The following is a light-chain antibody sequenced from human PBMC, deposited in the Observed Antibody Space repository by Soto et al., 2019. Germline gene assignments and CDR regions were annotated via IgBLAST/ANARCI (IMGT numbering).Light chain of an antibody. Sequence: DILMTQSPASLAVSLGERVTINCKSSQSVLYSSNNRNYLAWFQQKPGQPPKLLIYWASTRESGVPDRFSGSGSGTDFTLTISGLQAEDVAVYYCQQYYNTPLTFGGGTKVDIK. CDR1: QSVLYSSNNRNY. CDR3: QQYYNTPLT. V-gene: IGKV4-1*01. CDR2: WAS. J-gene: IGKJ4*01.